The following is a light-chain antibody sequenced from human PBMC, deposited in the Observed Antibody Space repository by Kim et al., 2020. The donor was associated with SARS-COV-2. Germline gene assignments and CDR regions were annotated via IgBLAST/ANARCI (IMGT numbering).Light chain of an antibody. CDR1: QSVSSS. Sequence: TVMTQSPTTLSVSPGEGATLSCRASQSVSSSLAWYQQKPGQAPRLLIYDASTRATGIPVRFSGSGSGTEFTLTISSLQSEDFAVYYCQQYNNWPFFTFGPGTKVDIK. V-gene: IGKV3-15*01. CDR2: DAS. J-gene: IGKJ3*01. CDR3: QQYNNWPFFT.